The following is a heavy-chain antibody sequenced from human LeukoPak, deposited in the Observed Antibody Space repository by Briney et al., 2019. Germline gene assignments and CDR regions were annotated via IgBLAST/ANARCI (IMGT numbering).Heavy chain of an antibody. CDR2: ISGSGGST. D-gene: IGHD1-1*01. J-gene: IGHJ4*02. V-gene: IGHV3-23*01. Sequence: PGGSLRLSCAASGFTFSSYAMSWVRQAPGKGLERVSAISGSGGSTYYADSVKGRFTISRDNSKNTLYLQMNSLRAEDTAVYYCAKDGQMPRIWSWNDASLFPPPFDYWGQGTLVTVSS. CDR3: AKDGQMPRIWSWNDASLFPPPFDY. CDR1: GFTFSSYA.